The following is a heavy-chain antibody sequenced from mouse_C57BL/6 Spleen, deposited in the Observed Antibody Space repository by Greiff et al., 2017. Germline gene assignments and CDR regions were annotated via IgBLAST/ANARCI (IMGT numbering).Heavy chain of an antibody. CDR1: GYTFTEYT. CDR2: FYPGSGSI. V-gene: IGHV1-62-2*01. D-gene: IGHD2-3*01. Sequence: LQASGAELVKPGASVKLSCKASGYTFTEYTIHWVKQRSGQGLEWIGWFYPGSGSIKYNEKFKDKATLTADKSSSTVYMELSRLTSEDTAVYFCARHEGGDGRLYDAMDYWGQGTSVTVSS. CDR3: ARHEGGDGRLYDAMDY. J-gene: IGHJ4*01.